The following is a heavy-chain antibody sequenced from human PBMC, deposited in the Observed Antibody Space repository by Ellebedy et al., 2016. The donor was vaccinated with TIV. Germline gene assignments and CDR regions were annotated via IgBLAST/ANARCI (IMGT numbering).Heavy chain of an antibody. CDR1: GFTFSSYA. V-gene: IGHV3-30-3*01. J-gene: IGHJ4*02. Sequence: GGSLRLXXAASGFTFSSYAMHWVRQAPGKGLEWVAVISYDGSNKYYADSVKGRFTISRDNSKNTLYLQMNSLRAEDTAVYYCACDSWGQGTLVTVSS. CDR3: ACDS. CDR2: ISYDGSNK.